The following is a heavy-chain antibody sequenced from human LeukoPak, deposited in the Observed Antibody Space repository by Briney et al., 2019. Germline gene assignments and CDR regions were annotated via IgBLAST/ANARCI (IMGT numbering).Heavy chain of an antibody. V-gene: IGHV3-23*01. Sequence: PGGSLRLSCAASGFTFSNHGMNWVRQAPGKGLEWVSGISPSGDITYYADSVKGWFTISRDNSKNTLHLEVISLTAEDTAVYYCAKDDAWIRFGEWSQGTLVTVSS. CDR1: GFTFSNHG. J-gene: IGHJ4*02. CDR2: ISPSGDIT. CDR3: AKDDAWIRFGE. D-gene: IGHD3-10*01.